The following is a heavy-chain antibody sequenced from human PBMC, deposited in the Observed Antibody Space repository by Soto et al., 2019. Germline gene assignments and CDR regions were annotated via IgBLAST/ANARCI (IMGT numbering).Heavy chain of an antibody. V-gene: IGHV3-74*01. J-gene: IGHJ6*04. CDR2: IDNAGTDS. Sequence: EVQLVESGGGLVQPGGSLRLSCAASGFTFSGRSMHWVRQAPGKWLVWVSGIDNAGTDSTYADSVKGRFTSSRDNAKNTLYLQMNSLSVEDTAVYYFARGWFGPDVWGKGTTVTVSS. CDR1: GFTFSGRS. D-gene: IGHD3-10*01. CDR3: ARGWFGPDV.